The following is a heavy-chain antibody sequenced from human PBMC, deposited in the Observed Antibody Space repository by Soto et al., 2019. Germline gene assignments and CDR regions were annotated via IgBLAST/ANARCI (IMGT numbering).Heavy chain of an antibody. CDR3: AKNHCSSTSCFSTGMDV. D-gene: IGHD2-2*01. CDR2: ISYDGSNK. Sequence: PGGSLRLSCAASGFTFSSYGMHWVRQAPGKGPEWVAVISYDGSNKYYADSVKGRFTISRDNSKNTLYLQMNSLRAEDTAVYYCAKNHCSSTSCFSTGMDVWGQGTTVTVSS. V-gene: IGHV3-30*18. J-gene: IGHJ6*02. CDR1: GFTFSSYG.